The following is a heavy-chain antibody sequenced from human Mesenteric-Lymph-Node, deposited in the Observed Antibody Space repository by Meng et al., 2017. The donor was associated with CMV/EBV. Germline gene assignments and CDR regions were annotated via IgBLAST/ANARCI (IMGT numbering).Heavy chain of an antibody. CDR2: IKQDGSEK. CDR1: GFTFTSYW. CDR3: ARECLFIVVPAALYGMDV. V-gene: IGHV3-7*01. D-gene: IGHD2-2*01. J-gene: IGHJ6*02. Sequence: GGSLRLSCAASGFTFTSYWMSWVRQAPGKGLEWVANIKQDGSEKYYVDSVKGRFTISRDNAKNSLYLQMNSLRAEDTAVYYCARECLFIVVPAALYGMDVWGQGTTVTVSS.